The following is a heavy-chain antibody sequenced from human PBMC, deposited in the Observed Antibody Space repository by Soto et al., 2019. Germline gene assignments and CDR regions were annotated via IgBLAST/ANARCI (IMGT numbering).Heavy chain of an antibody. CDR1: EFTFNNYA. Sequence: SGGSLRLSCTGSEFTFNNYAMSWVRQAPGKGLEWVSGISADGAGTYYAESVKGRFTISRDNSKNTVYLQMHRLRAEDTAVYYCAKCAVLLTTSGGWCNWLDPWGQRTLVTVSS. J-gene: IGHJ5*02. D-gene: IGHD2-21*01. V-gene: IGHV3-23*01. CDR2: ISADGAGT. CDR3: AKCAVLLTTSGGWCNWLDP.